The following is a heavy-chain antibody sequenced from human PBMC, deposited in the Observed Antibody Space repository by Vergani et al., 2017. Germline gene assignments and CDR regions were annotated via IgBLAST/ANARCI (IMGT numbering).Heavy chain of an antibody. J-gene: IGHJ6*03. CDR3: AKGRSPDYYYYYYMDV. CDR2: ISWNSGSI. CDR1: GFTFDDYA. V-gene: IGHV3-9*01. Sequence: EVQLVESGGGLVQPGRSLRLSCAASGFTFDDYAMHWVRQAPGKGLEWVSGISWNSGSIGYADSVKGRVTISRDNAKNSLYLQMNSLRAEDTALYYCAKGRSPDYYYYYYMDVWGKGTTVTVSS.